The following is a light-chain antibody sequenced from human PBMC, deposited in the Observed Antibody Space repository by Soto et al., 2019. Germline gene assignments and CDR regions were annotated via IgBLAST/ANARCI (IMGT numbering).Light chain of an antibody. CDR1: ALPKQY. Sequence: SYELTQPPSVAVSPGQTARITCSGDALPKQYAYWYQQKPGQAPVVVIYKDNERSSGIPERFSGSTSGTTVTLTISGVQAEDEADYFCQSSDSSGRYPYVFGSGTKVTVL. V-gene: IGLV3-25*02. J-gene: IGLJ1*01. CDR2: KDN. CDR3: QSSDSSGRYPYV.